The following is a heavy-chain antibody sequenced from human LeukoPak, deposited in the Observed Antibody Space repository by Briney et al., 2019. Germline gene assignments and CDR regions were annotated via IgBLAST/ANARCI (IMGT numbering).Heavy chain of an antibody. Sequence: GGSLRLSCAASGFTFSSYEMYWVRQAPGKGLEWVSYISSSGSTIYYADSVKGRFTISRDNAKNSLYLQMNSLRAEDTAVYYCAREGPVGVVAVPRGYFDYWGQGTLVTVSS. J-gene: IGHJ4*02. CDR1: GFTFSSYE. CDR2: ISSSGSTI. CDR3: AREGPVGVVAVPRGYFDY. D-gene: IGHD2-15*01. V-gene: IGHV3-48*03.